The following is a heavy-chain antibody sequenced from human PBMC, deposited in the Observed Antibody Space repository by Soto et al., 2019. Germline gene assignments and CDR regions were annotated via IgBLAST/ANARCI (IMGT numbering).Heavy chain of an antibody. V-gene: IGHV3-7*01. Sequence: EVQLVESGGGLVQPGGSLRLSCVDSGFTFSSYWMSWVRQAPVKGLEWVGNIKQDGSEENYADSVKGRFTTSRDNAKNSMYLQINSLRVEDTAVYYCARIAASGRGWDVWGQGTTVLVSS. CDR3: ARIAASGRGWDV. CDR2: IKQDGSEE. D-gene: IGHD6-13*01. J-gene: IGHJ6*02. CDR1: GFTFSSYW.